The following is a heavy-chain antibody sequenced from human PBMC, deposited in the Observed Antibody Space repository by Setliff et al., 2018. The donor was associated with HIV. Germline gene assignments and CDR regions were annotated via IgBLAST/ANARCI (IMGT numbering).Heavy chain of an antibody. Sequence: GGSLRLSCTASGFSFSAYYMGWVRQSPGKGLEWIAYISSPSTMFYVDSVKGRFTLSRDNAKNSLYLQMSSLRADDTAVYFCARVRETSGGYWGNFYYYMDVWGKGTTVTVSS. J-gene: IGHJ6*03. CDR1: GFSFSAYY. V-gene: IGHV3-11*01. CDR3: ARVRETSGGYWGNFYYYMDV. D-gene: IGHD2-21*02. CDR2: ISSPSTM.